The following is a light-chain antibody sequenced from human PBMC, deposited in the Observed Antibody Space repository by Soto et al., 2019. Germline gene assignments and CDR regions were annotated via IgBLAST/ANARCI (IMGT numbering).Light chain of an antibody. J-gene: IGKJ2*01. V-gene: IGKV3-20*01. CDR3: QQCGSSWYT. CDR2: AAS. Sequence: EIVLTQSPGTLSLSPGERATLSCRASQSISSSYLAWYQQKPGQAPRLLIYAASSRSTGIPDRFRGSGSGTDFPLTISRLEPEDFAVYYCQQCGSSWYTVGQGTQLEI. CDR1: QSISSSY.